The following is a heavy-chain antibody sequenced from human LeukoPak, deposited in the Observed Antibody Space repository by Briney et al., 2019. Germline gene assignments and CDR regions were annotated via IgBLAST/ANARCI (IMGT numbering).Heavy chain of an antibody. Sequence: GGSLRLSCAASGFTFSGSAMHWVRQASGKGLEWVGRIRSKANSYATAYAASVKGRFTISRDDSKNTAYLQMNSLKTEDTAVYYCTRSKWEPDAFDIWGQGTMVTVSS. CDR1: GFTFSGSA. CDR2: IRSKANSYAT. V-gene: IGHV3-73*01. CDR3: TRSKWEPDAFDI. J-gene: IGHJ3*02. D-gene: IGHD1-26*01.